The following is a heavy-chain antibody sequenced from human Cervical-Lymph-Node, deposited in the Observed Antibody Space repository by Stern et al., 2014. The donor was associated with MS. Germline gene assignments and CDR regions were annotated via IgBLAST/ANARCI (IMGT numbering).Heavy chain of an antibody. J-gene: IGHJ6*02. Sequence: EVQLVESGGGLVQPGGSLRLSCAASGLTVSNNYMSWVRQAPGKGLEWDSLLYASGTTSYADSVKGRFIISRHNSKNTLYLQMNSLRPDDTAVYYCAREGGDDDYYYGLDVWGQGTTVTVSS. CDR1: GLTVSNNY. D-gene: IGHD2-21*02. CDR3: AREGGDDDYYYGLDV. CDR2: LYASGTT. V-gene: IGHV3-53*04.